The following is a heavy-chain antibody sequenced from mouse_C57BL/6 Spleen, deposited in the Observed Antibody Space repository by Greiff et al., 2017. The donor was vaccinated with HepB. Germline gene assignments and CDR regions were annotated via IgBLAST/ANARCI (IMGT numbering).Heavy chain of an antibody. CDR2: IYPGDGDT. Sequence: QVHVKQSGAELVKSGASVKISCKASGYAFSSYWMNWVKQRPGKGLEWIGQIYPGDGDTNYNGKFKGKATLTADKSSSTAYMQLSSLTSEDSAVYFCAEGLGRGGGYAMDYWGQGTSVTVSS. V-gene: IGHV1-80*01. J-gene: IGHJ4*01. D-gene: IGHD4-1*01. CDR3: AEGLGRGGGYAMDY. CDR1: GYAFSSYW.